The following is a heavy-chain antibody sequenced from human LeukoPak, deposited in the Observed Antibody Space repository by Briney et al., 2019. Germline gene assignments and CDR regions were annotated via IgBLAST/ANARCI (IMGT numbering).Heavy chain of an antibody. CDR1: GFTISNYA. CDR3: AKDRSYYLWNDFYYMDV. V-gene: IGHV3-23*01. J-gene: IGHJ6*03. Sequence: PGGSLRLSCAASGFTISNYAMSWVRQAPGKGLEWVSGISDSGGNTYYADSVKGRFTISRDNSKNTLYLQMSSLRAEDTAVYYCAKDRSYYLWNDFYYMDVWGNGTTVTVSS. CDR2: ISDSGGNT. D-gene: IGHD1-26*01.